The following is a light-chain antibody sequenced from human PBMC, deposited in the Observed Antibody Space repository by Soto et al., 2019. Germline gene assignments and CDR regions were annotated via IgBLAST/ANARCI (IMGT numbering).Light chain of an antibody. J-gene: IGLJ1*01. Sequence: QSVLTQPPSVSAAPGQKVTISCSGSSSNIGGNSVSWYQQLPGTAPKLLIYDDNKRPSGIPDRFSGSKSGTSATLGITGFQTGDEADYYCGSWDSCLSAYVFGTGTKVTVL. CDR2: DDN. CDR3: GSWDSCLSAYV. CDR1: SSNIGGNS. V-gene: IGLV1-51*01.